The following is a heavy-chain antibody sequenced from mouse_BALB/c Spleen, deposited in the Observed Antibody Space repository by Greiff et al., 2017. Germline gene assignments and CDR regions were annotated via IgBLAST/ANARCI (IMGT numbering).Heavy chain of an antibody. CDR3: ARWGNYAMDY. J-gene: IGHJ4*01. CDR2: INPGSGGT. V-gene: IGHV1-54*01. CDR1: GYAFTNYL. Sequence: VMLVESGAELVRPGTSVKVSCKASGYAFTNYLIEWVKQRPGQGLEWIGVINPGSGGTNYNEKFKGKATLTADKSSSTAYMQLSSLTSDDSAVYFCARWGNYAMDYWGQGTSVTVSS.